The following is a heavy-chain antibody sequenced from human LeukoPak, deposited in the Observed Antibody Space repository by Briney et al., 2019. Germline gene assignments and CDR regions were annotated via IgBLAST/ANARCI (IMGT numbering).Heavy chain of an antibody. CDR3: ALMLRGVIYRFDS. Sequence: GASVKVSCKASGYTFTGYYMHWVRQAPGQGLEWMGWIDPNSGGTNYARKSEGRVTMTRDTSISTDYMELSRLKSDDTAVYYCALMLRGVIYRFDSWGQGTLVTVSP. D-gene: IGHD3-10*01. CDR2: IDPNSGGT. CDR1: GYTFTGYY. V-gene: IGHV1-2*02. J-gene: IGHJ4*02.